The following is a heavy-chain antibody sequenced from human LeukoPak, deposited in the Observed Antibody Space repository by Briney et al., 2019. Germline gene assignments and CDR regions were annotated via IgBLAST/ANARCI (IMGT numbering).Heavy chain of an antibody. CDR1: GFTFSSYA. J-gene: IGHJ4*02. CDR3: ARESYVWALDY. CDR2: ISYDGSNK. D-gene: IGHD3-16*01. Sequence: GGSLRLSCAASGFTFSSYAMHWLRQAPGKGLEWVAVISYDGSNKYYDDSVKARFTPSRDNSKNSLCLEMNSLRAEDTAAYYRARESYVWALDYWGQGDLVTVSS. V-gene: IGHV3-30*04.